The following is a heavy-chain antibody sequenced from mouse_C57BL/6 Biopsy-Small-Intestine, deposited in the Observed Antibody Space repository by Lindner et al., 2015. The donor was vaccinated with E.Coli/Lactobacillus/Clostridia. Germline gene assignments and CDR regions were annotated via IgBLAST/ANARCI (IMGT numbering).Heavy chain of an antibody. CDR3: ARSVGISMIVLYYFDY. V-gene: IGHV1-84*02. Sequence: SVKVSCKVSGYTFTSYAMHWVRQAPGQGLEWMGWINTGNGDTKYSQKFQGRVTFTRDTSASTAYMELSSLRSEDTAVYYCARSVGISMIVLYYFDYWGQETLVTVSS. D-gene: IGHD2-3*01. J-gene: IGHJ2*01. CDR1: GYTFTSYA. CDR2: INTGNGDT.